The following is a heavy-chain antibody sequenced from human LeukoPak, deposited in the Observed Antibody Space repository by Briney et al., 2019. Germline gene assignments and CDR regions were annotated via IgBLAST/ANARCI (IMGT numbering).Heavy chain of an antibody. CDR2: ISAYNGNT. D-gene: IGHD3-9*01. CDR3: ARRHYDILTGYSPNDAFDI. J-gene: IGHJ3*02. V-gene: IGHV1-18*01. Sequence: ALVKVSCKASGYTFTSYGISWVRQAPGQGLEWMGWISAYNGNTNYAQKLQGRVTMTTDTSTSTAYMELRSLRSDDTAVYYCARRHYDILTGYSPNDAFDIWGQGTMVTVSS. CDR1: GYTFTSYG.